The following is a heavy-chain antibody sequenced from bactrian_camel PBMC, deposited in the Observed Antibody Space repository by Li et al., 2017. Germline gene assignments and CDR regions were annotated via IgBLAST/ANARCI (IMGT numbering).Heavy chain of an antibody. V-gene: IGHV3S1*01. J-gene: IGHJ4*01. CDR1: GYTFGYWW. Sequence: HVQLVESGGGLVQPGGSLRLSCVASGYTFGYWWPHWVRQAPGKGLEWVSGINSSGRGTYYADSVKGRFTISRDIAKNTLYLQMNSLKSGDTAVYFCAADPRGSAYWGQGTQVTVS. CDR3: AADPRGSAY. CDR2: INSSGRGT. D-gene: IGHD3*01.